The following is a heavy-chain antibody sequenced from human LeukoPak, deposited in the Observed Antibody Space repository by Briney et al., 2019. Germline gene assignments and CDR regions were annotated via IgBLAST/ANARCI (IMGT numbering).Heavy chain of an antibody. CDR2: ISISGTTT. D-gene: IGHD6-13*01. V-gene: IGHV3-11*01. CDR1: GFIFSDFY. J-gene: IGHJ4*02. CDR3: AKDILAAGLFFDY. Sequence: GGSLRLSCAASGFIFSDFYMGWLRQAPGKGLEWVSYISISGTTTNYADSVKGRFTISRDDARNSLYLQMNSLTAEDTAVYYCAKDILAAGLFFDYWGQGTLVTVSS.